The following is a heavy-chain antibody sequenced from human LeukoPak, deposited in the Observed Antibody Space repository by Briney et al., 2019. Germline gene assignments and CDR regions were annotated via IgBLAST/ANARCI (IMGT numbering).Heavy chain of an antibody. CDR3: ARQHDYGDYSFGY. CDR1: GYTFTGYY. J-gene: IGHJ4*02. V-gene: IGHV1-2*02. CDR2: INPNSGGT. D-gene: IGHD4-17*01. Sequence: ASVKVSCKASGYTFTGYYMRWVRQAPGQGLEWMGGINPNSGGTNYAQKFQGRVTMTRDTSISTAYMELSRLRFDDTAVYYCARQHDYGDYSFGYWGQGTLVTVSS.